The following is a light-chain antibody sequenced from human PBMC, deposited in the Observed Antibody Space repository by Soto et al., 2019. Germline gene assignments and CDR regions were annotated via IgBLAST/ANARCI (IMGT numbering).Light chain of an antibody. Sequence: QSVLTQPPSASGTPGQRVTISCSGSSSNIGNNYVYWYQQFPGMAPKLVIYKNNRRPSGVPDRFSGSKSGTSASLAISGLRSEDEADYYCSAWDDSLNGLFGGGTKLTVL. CDR3: SAWDDSLNGL. CDR1: SSNIGNNY. CDR2: KNN. V-gene: IGLV1-47*01. J-gene: IGLJ3*02.